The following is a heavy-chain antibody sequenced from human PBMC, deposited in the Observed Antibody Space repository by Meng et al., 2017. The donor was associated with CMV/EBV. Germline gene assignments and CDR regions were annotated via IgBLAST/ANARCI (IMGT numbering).Heavy chain of an antibody. D-gene: IGHD2-21*02. CDR1: GFTFSNYD. J-gene: IGHJ4*02. Sequence: ASGFTFSNYDMHWVRQAPGTGVEWVAVISYDGSNKYYADSVKGRFTISRDNSKNTVYLQVNSLRGEDTAVYYCARGSAVTAKLGHDYWGQGTLVTVSS. CDR3: ARGSAVTAKLGHDY. CDR2: ISYDGSNK. V-gene: IGHV3-30-3*01.